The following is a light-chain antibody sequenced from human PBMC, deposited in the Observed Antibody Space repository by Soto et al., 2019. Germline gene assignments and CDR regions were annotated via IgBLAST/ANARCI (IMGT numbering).Light chain of an antibody. CDR2: GAS. V-gene: IGKV1-6*01. Sequence: AIQMTQSPSSLSASVGGRVTISCRASQGIGNALGWYQQKPVKPPKVLIYGASNLQSGVPPRFSGSGSGTDFTLAISSLQPEDSATYYCLQDINYPWTFGQGTKVDIK. CDR1: QGIGNA. J-gene: IGKJ1*01. CDR3: LQDINYPWT.